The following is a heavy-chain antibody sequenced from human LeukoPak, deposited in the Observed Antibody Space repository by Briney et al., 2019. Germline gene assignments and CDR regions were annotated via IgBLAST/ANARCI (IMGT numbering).Heavy chain of an antibody. V-gene: IGHV4-39*07. CDR1: GDSITDDY. CDR3: ARYHTSSSWYRFRFFGDTNTETLGYYYYYMDV. CDR2: IYYSGST. D-gene: IGHD6-13*01. Sequence: PSETLSLTCTVSGDSITDDYWSWIRQPPGKGLEWIGSIYYSGSTYYNPSLKSRVTISVDTSKNQFSLKLSSVTAADTAVYYCARYHTSSSWYRFRFFGDTNTETLGYYYYYMDVWGKGTTVTVSS. J-gene: IGHJ6*03.